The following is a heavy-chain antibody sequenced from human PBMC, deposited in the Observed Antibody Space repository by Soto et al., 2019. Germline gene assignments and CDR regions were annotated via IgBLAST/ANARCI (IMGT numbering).Heavy chain of an antibody. V-gene: IGHV3-48*03. J-gene: IGHJ4*02. D-gene: IGHD6-19*01. CDR3: ARGWDIAVAYFDY. CDR1: GFTFSSYE. CDR2: ISSSGSTI. Sequence: GGSLRLSCAASGFTFSSYEMNWVRQAPGKGLEWVSYISSSGSTIYYADSVKGRFTISRDNAKNSLYLQMNSLRAEDTAVYYCARGWDIAVAYFDYWGQGTLVNV.